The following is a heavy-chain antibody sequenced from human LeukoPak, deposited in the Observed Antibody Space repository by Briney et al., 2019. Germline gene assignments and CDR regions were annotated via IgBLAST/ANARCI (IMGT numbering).Heavy chain of an antibody. D-gene: IGHD2-21*02. Sequence: GGSLRLSCAASGFTFDDYAMHWVRQAPGKGLEWVSGISWNSGSIGYADSVKGRFTISRDNAKNTLYLQMSSLRAEDTAVYYCAKSWGVGPSVVVTFHAFDIWGQGTMVTVSS. V-gene: IGHV3-9*01. J-gene: IGHJ3*02. CDR1: GFTFDDYA. CDR2: ISWNSGSI. CDR3: AKSWGVGPSVVVTFHAFDI.